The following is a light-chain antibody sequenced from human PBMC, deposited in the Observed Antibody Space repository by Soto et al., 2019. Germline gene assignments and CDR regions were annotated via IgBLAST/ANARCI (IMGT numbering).Light chain of an antibody. CDR1: ISDVGTYNY. CDR2: DVS. CDR3: CSYAGGYTHAV. J-gene: IGLJ2*01. Sequence: QSALTQPRSVSGPPGQSVSISCSGTISDVGTYNYVSWYQQHPGKAPKLMIYDVSKRPSGVPDRFSGSKSGNTASLTISGLQAEDEADYYCCSYAGGYTHAVFGGGTKLSVL. V-gene: IGLV2-11*01.